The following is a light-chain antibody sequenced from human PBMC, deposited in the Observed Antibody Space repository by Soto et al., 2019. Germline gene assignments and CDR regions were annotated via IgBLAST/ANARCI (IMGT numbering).Light chain of an antibody. CDR1: QSISSW. V-gene: IGKV1-5*01. CDR2: DAS. J-gene: IGKJ3*01. Sequence: DIQMTQSPSTLSASVGDRVTITCRASQSISSWLAWYQQKPGKAPKLLIYDASSLESGVPSRFSGSGSGTEFTLTISSLQPDDFATYYCQQYNSYSLFTFGPGTKVAIK. CDR3: QQYNSYSLFT.